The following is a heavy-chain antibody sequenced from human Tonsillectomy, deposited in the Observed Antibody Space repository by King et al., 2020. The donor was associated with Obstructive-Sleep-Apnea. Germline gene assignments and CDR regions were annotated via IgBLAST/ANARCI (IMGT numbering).Heavy chain of an antibody. V-gene: IGHV4-59*08. J-gene: IGHJ4*02. Sequence: VQLQESGPGLVKPSETLSLTCTVSGGSISSYYWSWIRQPPGKGLEWIGYIYYSGSTNFYYSGSTNYNPSLKSRVSMSVDTSKNQFSLKLSSVTAADTAMYYCARHIPGHSGSYCFEYWGQGTLVTVSS. CDR3: ARHIPGHSGSYCFEY. D-gene: IGHD1-26*01. CDR2: IYYSGSTNFYYSGST. CDR1: GGSISSYY.